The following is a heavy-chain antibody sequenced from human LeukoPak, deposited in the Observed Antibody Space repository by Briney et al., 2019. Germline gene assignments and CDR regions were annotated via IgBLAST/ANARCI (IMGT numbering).Heavy chain of an antibody. D-gene: IGHD6-19*01. CDR2: IWYDGSNK. J-gene: IGHJ4*02. Sequence: GRSLRLSCAASGFTFSSYGMHWVRQAPGKGLEWVAVIWYDGSNKYYADSVKGRFTISRDNSKNTLYLQMNSLRAEDTAVYYCAKDRGVAGTEATGYWGQGTLVTVSS. CDR1: GFTFSSYG. CDR3: AKDRGVAGTEATGY. V-gene: IGHV3-33*06.